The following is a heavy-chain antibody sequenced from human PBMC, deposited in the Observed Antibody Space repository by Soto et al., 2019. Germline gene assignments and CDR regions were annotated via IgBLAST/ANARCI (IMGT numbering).Heavy chain of an antibody. J-gene: IGHJ6*02. Sequence: SETLSLTCTVSGSSISSGGYYWSWIRQHPGKGLEWIGYIYHSGTTYYNPSLKSRVTISVDTSKNQFSLKLTSVTAADTAVYYCASGAANYYYYYSGMDVWGQGTTVTVSS. CDR2: IYHSGTT. CDR3: ASGAANYYYYYSGMDV. V-gene: IGHV4-31*03. D-gene: IGHD1-26*01. CDR1: GSSISSGGYY.